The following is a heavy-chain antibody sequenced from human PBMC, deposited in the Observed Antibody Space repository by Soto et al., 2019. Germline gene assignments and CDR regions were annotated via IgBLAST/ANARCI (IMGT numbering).Heavy chain of an antibody. CDR3: ASYLGYCSGGSCVNWFDP. Sequence: LALTCAVSGGSLSSGGYSWSWIRQPPGKGLEWIGYIYHSGSTYYNPSLKSRVTISVDRSKNQFSLKLSSVTAADTAGYYCASYLGYCSGGSCVNWFDPWGQGTLVTVSS. D-gene: IGHD2-15*01. CDR1: GGSLSSGGYS. V-gene: IGHV4-30-2*01. CDR2: IYHSGST. J-gene: IGHJ5*02.